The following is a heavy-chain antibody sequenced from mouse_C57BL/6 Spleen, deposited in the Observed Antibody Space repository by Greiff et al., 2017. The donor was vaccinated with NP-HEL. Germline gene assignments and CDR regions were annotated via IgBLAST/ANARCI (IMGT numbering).Heavy chain of an antibody. CDR2: IDPEDGDT. D-gene: IGHD4-1*01. CDR1: GFNIKDYY. Sequence: VQLQQSGAELVRPGASVKLSCTASGFNIKDYYMHWVKQRPEQGLEWIGRIDPEDGDTEYAPKFPGKATMTADTSSNTAYLQLSSLTSEDTAVYYCTQLTGTHYFDYWGQGTTLTVSS. V-gene: IGHV14-1*01. CDR3: TQLTGTHYFDY. J-gene: IGHJ2*01.